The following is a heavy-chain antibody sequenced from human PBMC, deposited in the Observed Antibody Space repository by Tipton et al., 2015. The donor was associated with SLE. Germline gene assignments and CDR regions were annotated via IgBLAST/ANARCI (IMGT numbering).Heavy chain of an antibody. Sequence: TLSLTCTVSGGSISSGSYYWSWIRQPAGKGLEWIGRIYTSGSTNYNPSLKSRVTISVDTSKNQFSLKLSSVTAADTAVYYCARERGTDWGQGTLVTVSS. CDR3: ARERGTD. CDR1: GGSISSGSYY. V-gene: IGHV4-61*02. J-gene: IGHJ4*02. CDR2: IYTSGST.